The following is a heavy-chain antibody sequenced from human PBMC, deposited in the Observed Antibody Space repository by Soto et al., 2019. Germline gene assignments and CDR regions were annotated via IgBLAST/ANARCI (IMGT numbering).Heavy chain of an antibody. CDR3: AKDGTYCGGDCYPIFNFDS. CDR1: GFSFNNFG. Sequence: QVHLVQSGGGVVQPGRSLRLSCAASGFSFNNFGMHWVRQAPGKGLEWVAVISYDGSNKYYADSVRGRFTISRDDSKDTLYLQMNSLRAEDTAVYYCAKDGTYCGGDCYPIFNFDSWGQGNLVTVAS. D-gene: IGHD2-21*02. J-gene: IGHJ4*02. V-gene: IGHV3-30*18. CDR2: ISYDGSNK.